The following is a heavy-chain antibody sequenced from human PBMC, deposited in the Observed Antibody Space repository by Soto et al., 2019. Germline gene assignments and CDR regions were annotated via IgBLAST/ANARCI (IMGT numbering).Heavy chain of an antibody. CDR1: GYTFTSYG. CDR2: IIPRFGTT. Sequence: ASVKVSCKASGYTFTSYGINWVRQAPRQGLEWMGGIIPRFGTTNYAPTLQDRVTITADESMNTVYMELSSLRSEDTALYYCARGRGLYNSGRSQLDSWGQGTLVTVSS. CDR3: ARGRGLYNSGRSQLDS. D-gene: IGHD1-26*01. J-gene: IGHJ4*02. V-gene: IGHV1-69*13.